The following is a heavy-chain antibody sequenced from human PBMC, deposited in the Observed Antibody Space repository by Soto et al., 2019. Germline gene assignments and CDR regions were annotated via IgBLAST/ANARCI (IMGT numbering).Heavy chain of an antibody. CDR3: ARHQVGYRVTDY. D-gene: IGHD1-26*01. CDR2: IKEDGSQK. V-gene: IGHV3-7*01. J-gene: IGHJ4*02. Sequence: EVQLVESGGGLVQPEGSLRLSCAASGFSFSMYWMSWVRQAPGKGLEWVANIKEDGSQKYYVDSVKGRFTISRDNAKNSLYLQMNSLRAEDTAVYYCARHQVGYRVTDYWGQGTLVTVSS. CDR1: GFSFSMYW.